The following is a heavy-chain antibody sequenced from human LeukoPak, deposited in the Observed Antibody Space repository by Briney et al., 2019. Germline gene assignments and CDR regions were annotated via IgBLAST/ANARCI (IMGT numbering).Heavy chain of an antibody. CDR3: ARAWPMTSSSSWYRKEYNWFDP. Sequence: ASVKVSCKASGYTFTSYYMHWVRQAPGQGLEWMGIINPSGGSTSYAQKFQGRVTMTRDTSTSTVYMELSSLRSEDTAVYYCARAWPMTSSSSWYRKEYNWFDPWGQGTLVTVSS. J-gene: IGHJ5*02. D-gene: IGHD6-13*01. CDR2: INPSGGST. V-gene: IGHV1-46*01. CDR1: GYTFTSYY.